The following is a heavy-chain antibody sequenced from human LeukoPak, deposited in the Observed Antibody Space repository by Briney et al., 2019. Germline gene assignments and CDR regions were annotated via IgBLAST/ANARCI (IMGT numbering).Heavy chain of an antibody. CDR2: IYYSGSA. CDR1: GASISSYC. J-gene: IGHJ3*02. V-gene: IGHV4-59*01. Sequence: SETLSLTCTVSGASISSYCWSWIRQPPGKGLEWIGYIYYSGSANYNPSLKSRVTISVDTSKNQFSLKLSSVTAADTAVYYCARPAYDSSGYFDAFDIWGQGTMVTVSS. D-gene: IGHD3-22*01. CDR3: ARPAYDSSGYFDAFDI.